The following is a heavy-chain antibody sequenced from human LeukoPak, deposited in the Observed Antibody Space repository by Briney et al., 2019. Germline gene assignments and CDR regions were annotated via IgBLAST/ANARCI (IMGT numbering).Heavy chain of an antibody. J-gene: IGHJ4*02. CDR1: GYSISSGSY. CDR3: ARDLGPPSPFDY. CDR2: IYHSGFT. V-gene: IGHV4-38-2*02. D-gene: IGHD3-16*01. Sequence: SETLSLTCTVSGYSISSGSYWSWIRQPPGKGLEWIGGIYHSGFTFYNPALNSRVTISVDTSKNQFSLKFNSVTAADTAVYYCARDLGPPSPFDYWGQGTLVTVSS.